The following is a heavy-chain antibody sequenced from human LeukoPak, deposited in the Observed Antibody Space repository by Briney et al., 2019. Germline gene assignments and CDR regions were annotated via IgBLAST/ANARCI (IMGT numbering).Heavy chain of an antibody. Sequence: ASVKVSCKASGYTFTSYDMHWVRQAPGQGLEWMGIINPSGGSTSYAQIFQGRVTMSRDTSTSTVYMGLSSLRSEDTAVYYCARGGSSWYRGSFQHWGQGTLVTVSS. J-gene: IGHJ1*01. CDR3: ARGGSSWYRGSFQH. D-gene: IGHD6-13*01. CDR1: GYTFTSYD. CDR2: INPSGGST. V-gene: IGHV1-46*01.